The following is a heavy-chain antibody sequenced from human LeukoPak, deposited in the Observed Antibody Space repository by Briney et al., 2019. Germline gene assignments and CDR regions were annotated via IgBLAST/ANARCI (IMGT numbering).Heavy chain of an antibody. Sequence: SETLSLTCTVSGGSISSGGYYWSWIRQPPGKGLEWIGYIYHSGSTYYNPSLKSRVTISVDRSKNQFSLKLSSVTAADTAVYYCARERSSYAFDIWGQGTMVTVSS. CDR2: IYHSGST. D-gene: IGHD6-13*01. V-gene: IGHV4-30-2*01. J-gene: IGHJ3*02. CDR3: ARERSSYAFDI. CDR1: GGSISSGGYY.